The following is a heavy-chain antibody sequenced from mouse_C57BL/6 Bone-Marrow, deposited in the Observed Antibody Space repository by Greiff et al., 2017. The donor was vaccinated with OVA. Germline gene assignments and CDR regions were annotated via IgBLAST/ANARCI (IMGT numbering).Heavy chain of an antibody. CDR3: ARRAYYGRSLGDY. CDR1: GYTFTSYW. J-gene: IGHJ2*01. CDR2: IYPSDSET. D-gene: IGHD1-1*01. Sequence: QVQLQQPGAELVRPGSSVKLSCKASGYTFTSYWMDWVKQRPGQGLEWIGNIYPSDSETHYNQKFKDKATLTVDKSSSTAYMQLSSLTSEDSAVYYCARRAYYGRSLGDYWGQGTTLTVSS. V-gene: IGHV1-61*01.